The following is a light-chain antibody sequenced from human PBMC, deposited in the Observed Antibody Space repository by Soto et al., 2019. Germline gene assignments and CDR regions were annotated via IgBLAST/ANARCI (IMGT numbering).Light chain of an antibody. CDR3: QSYDSSLSGYV. V-gene: IGLV1-40*01. CDR1: SSNIGAGYD. CDR2: GNS. J-gene: IGLJ1*01. Sequence: QSALTQPPSVSGAPGPRVTISFTGSSSNIGAGYDVHWYQQLPGTAPKLLIYGNSNRPSGVPDRFSGSKSGTSASLAITGLQAEDEADYYCQSYDSSLSGYVFGTGTKVTVL.